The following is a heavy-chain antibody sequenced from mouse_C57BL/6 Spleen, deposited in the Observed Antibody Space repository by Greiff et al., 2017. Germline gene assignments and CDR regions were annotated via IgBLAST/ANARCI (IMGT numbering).Heavy chain of an antibody. CDR3: ARGGYGSRPPDY. V-gene: IGHV1-52*01. D-gene: IGHD1-1*01. CDR1: GYTFTSYW. J-gene: IGHJ2*01. CDR2: IDPSDSET. Sequence: QVQLQQPVAELVRPGSSVKLSCKASGYTFTSYWMHWVKQRPIQGLEWIGNIDPSDSETHYNQKFKDKATLTVDKSSSTAYMQLSSLTSEDSAVYYCARGGYGSRPPDYWGKGTTLTVSS.